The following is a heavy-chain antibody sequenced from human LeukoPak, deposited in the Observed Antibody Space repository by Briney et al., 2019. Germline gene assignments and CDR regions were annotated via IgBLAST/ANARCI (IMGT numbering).Heavy chain of an antibody. V-gene: IGHV1-18*04. Sequence: ASVKVSCKAYGYTFTSYGISWVRQAPGQGLEWMGWISAYNGNTNYAQKLQGRVTMTTDTSTSTAYMELRSLRSDDTAVYYCARDDIFYHYFDYWGQGTLVTVSP. CDR1: GYTFTSYG. D-gene: IGHD3-9*01. CDR2: ISAYNGNT. CDR3: ARDDIFYHYFDY. J-gene: IGHJ4*02.